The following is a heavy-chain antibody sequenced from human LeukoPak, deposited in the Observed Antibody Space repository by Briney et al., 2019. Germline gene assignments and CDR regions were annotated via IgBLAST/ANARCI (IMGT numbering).Heavy chain of an antibody. V-gene: IGHV3-53*01. CDR1: GFIFSSNY. Sequence: PGGSLRLSCAASGFIFSSNYMSWVRQAPGKGLERVSIIYSDGSTLYTDSVKGRFTISRDNSKNTLYLQMNSLRAEDTAVYYCARGVGSGSRLRAGDYWGQGTLVTVSS. CDR2: IYSDGST. CDR3: ARGVGSGSRLRAGDY. J-gene: IGHJ4*02. D-gene: IGHD1-26*01.